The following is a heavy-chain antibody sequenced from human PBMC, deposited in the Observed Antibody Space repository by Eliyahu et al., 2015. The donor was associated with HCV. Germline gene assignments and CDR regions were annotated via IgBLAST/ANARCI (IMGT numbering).Heavy chain of an antibody. CDR1: GLTFSXYG. D-gene: IGHD3/OR15-3a*01. Sequence: QVQLVESGGGVVQPGTSLRLSCAASGLTFSXYGMHGVRPAPGKGLEGVAVIXNEGSDGGNKYYAGPVKGRFTISRDNSKNTLYLQMTSLRPDDTGVYYCATALLDFGEVLMDNWGQGTLVTVSS. CDR3: ATALLDFGEVLMDN. J-gene: IGHJ4*02. V-gene: IGHV3-30*03. CDR2: IXNEGSDGGNK.